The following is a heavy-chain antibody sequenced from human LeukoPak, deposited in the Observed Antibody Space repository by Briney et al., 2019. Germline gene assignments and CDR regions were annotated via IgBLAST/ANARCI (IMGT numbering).Heavy chain of an antibody. D-gene: IGHD3-22*01. Sequence: SETLSLTCTVSNGSISISSYYWGWIRQPPGKGLEWIGSIYYSASTYYNPSLKSRVTISVDTSKNQFSLKLSSVTAADTAVYYCARLDSSGYYLDAFDIWGQGTMVTVSS. CDR3: ARLDSSGYYLDAFDI. CDR2: IYYSAST. CDR1: NGSISISSYY. J-gene: IGHJ3*02. V-gene: IGHV4-39*01.